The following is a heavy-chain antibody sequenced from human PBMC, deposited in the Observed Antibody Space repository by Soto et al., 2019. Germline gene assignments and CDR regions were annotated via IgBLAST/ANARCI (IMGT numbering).Heavy chain of an antibody. CDR3: ARDKVAAVAGHFDH. CDR2: IRGKTYDGTP. CDR1: GFTFGDYA. Sequence: GGSLRLSCTTSGFTFGDYALSWFRQAPWRGLEWVGFIRGKTYDGTPEFAASVKGRFKILRDDSKGIAYLQMNSLKTEDTAVYYCARDKVAAVAGHFDHWGQGTLVTVSS. J-gene: IGHJ4*02. V-gene: IGHV3-49*03. D-gene: IGHD6-19*01.